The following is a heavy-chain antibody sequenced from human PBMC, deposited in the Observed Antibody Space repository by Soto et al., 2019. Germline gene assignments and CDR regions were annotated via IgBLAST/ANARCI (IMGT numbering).Heavy chain of an antibody. J-gene: IGHJ4*02. D-gene: IGHD6-19*01. CDR1: GFTFSSST. CDR2: ISDRGGNT. Sequence: LRLSCAASGFTFSSSTMSWVRQAPGKGLEWVSSISDRGGNTYYADSVKGRFSISRDNSKNTLYLEMNSLRAEDTAVYYCAKPTQWLVIGQFDYWGQGTLVTVSS. V-gene: IGHV3-23*01. CDR3: AKPTQWLVIGQFDY.